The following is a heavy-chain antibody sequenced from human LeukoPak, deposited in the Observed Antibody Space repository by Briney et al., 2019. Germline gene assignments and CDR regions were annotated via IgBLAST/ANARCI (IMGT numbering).Heavy chain of an antibody. Sequence: ASVKVSCKASGGTFSSYAISWVRQAPGQGLEWMGRIIPIFGTANYAQKFQGRVTITTDESTSTAYMELSSLRSEDTAAYYCARSGRWLLNFDYWGQGTLVTVSS. CDR1: GGTFSSYA. V-gene: IGHV1-69*05. CDR2: IIPIFGTA. CDR3: ARSGRWLLNFDY. D-gene: IGHD5-24*01. J-gene: IGHJ4*02.